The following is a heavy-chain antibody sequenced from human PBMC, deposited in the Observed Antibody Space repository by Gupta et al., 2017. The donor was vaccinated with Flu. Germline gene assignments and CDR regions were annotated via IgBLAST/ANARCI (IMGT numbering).Heavy chain of an antibody. Sequence: PQMHESGPGLVKPSETLSLTCTVSDHSIASHTYYWGCVRPPPGKGLEWLANIRYNGKRNDKPSLKSRLTISVETSMDPFYLAIRDVNSEETGTYYCVRQGESGDAGFDYWGRWIPIIVSS. CDR2: IRYNGKR. D-gene: IGHD2-21*01. V-gene: IGHV4-39*01. CDR1: DHSIASHTYY. CDR3: VRQGESGDAGFDY. J-gene: IGHJ4*02.